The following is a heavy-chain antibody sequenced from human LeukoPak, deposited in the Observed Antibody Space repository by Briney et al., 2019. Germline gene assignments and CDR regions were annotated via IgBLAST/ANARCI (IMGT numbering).Heavy chain of an antibody. D-gene: IGHD3-10*02. V-gene: IGHV3-48*03. Sequence: AGGSLRLSCAASGFTFSSYEMNWVRQAPGKGLEWVSYISSSGSTIYYADSVKGRFTISRDNAKNSLYLPMNSLRAEDTAVYYCAELGITTIGGVWGKGTTVTISS. CDR2: ISSSGSTI. J-gene: IGHJ6*04. CDR1: GFTFSSYE. CDR3: AELGITTIGGV.